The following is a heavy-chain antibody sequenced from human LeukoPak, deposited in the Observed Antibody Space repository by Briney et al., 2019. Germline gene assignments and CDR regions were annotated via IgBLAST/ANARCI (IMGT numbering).Heavy chain of an antibody. D-gene: IGHD3-16*01. J-gene: IGHJ4*02. CDR3: ARHYGP. CDR1: GGSFSGFY. Sequence: SETLSLTCAVYGGSFSGFYWTWIRQPPGKGLEWIGQINHSRSTHYNPSLKSRVTISVDTSKNQFSLKLNSVTATDTAVYYCARHYGPWGQGTLVTVSS. CDR2: INHSRST. V-gene: IGHV4-34*01.